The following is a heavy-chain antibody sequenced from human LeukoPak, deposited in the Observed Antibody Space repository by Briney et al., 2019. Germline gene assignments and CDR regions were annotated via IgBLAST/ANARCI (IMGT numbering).Heavy chain of an antibody. CDR3: AKDAGATTLFDY. Sequence: GGSLRLSCAASGFTFDDYAMHWVRQAPGKGLEWVSGISWNSGSIGYADSVKGRFTISRDNAKNSLYLQMNSLRAEDTALYYCAKDAGATTLFDYWGQGTLVTVSS. J-gene: IGHJ4*02. V-gene: IGHV3-9*01. D-gene: IGHD1-26*01. CDR2: ISWNSGSI. CDR1: GFTFDDYA.